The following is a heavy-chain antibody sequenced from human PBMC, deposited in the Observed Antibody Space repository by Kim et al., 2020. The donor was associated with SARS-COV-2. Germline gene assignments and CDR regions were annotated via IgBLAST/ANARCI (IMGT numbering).Heavy chain of an antibody. CDR3: ATAPTVAGGSSSWYYYYGMDV. J-gene: IGHJ6*04. CDR2: FDPEDGET. D-gene: IGHD6-13*01. Sequence: ASVKVSCKVSGYTLTELSMHWVRQAPGKGLEWMGGFDPEDGETIYAQKFLGRVSMTEDTSTDTAYMELSSLRSEDTAVYYCATAPTVAGGSSSWYYYYGMDVWGEGSTVTVSS. V-gene: IGHV1-24*01. CDR1: GYTLTELS.